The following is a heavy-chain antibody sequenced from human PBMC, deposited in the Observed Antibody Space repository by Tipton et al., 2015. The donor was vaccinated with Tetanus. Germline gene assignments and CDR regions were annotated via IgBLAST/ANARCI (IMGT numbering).Heavy chain of an antibody. CDR3: AKRGHQWVVSSFFDS. Sequence: SLRLSCTASGFAFDKYAMNWVRQAPGKGLEWVSGISGLGRTTDYADSVKGRFTVSRDNSKNTVFLQMNSLRAEDTAVYFCAKRGHQWVVSSFFDSGGQGTLVAVSS. J-gene: IGHJ4*02. D-gene: IGHD6-19*01. V-gene: IGHV3-23*01. CDR1: GFAFDKYA. CDR2: ISGLGRTT.